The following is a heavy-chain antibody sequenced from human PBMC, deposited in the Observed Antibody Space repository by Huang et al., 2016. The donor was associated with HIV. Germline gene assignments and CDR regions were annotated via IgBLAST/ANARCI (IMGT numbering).Heavy chain of an antibody. D-gene: IGHD3-3*01. CDR3: ARGGWYYDFWSGYYYFDY. V-gene: IGHV3-74*01. CDR1: GFTFSSYW. J-gene: IGHJ4*02. CDR2: INSDGSST. Sequence: EVQLVESGGGLVQPGGSQRLSCAASGFTFSSYWMHWVRQAPGKGLVWVSRINSDGSSTSYADSVKGRFTISRDNAKNTLYLQMNSLRAEDTAVYYCARGGWYYDFWSGYYYFDYWGQGTLVTVSS.